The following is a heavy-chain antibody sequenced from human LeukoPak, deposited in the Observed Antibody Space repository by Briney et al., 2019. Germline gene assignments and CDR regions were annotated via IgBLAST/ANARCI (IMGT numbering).Heavy chain of an antibody. CDR2: ISSSGNT. D-gene: IGHD6-13*01. CDR3: VKGRISEDGLDF. V-gene: IGHV3-23*01. J-gene: IGHJ4*02. CDR1: GFTFSRSA. Sequence: GGSLRLSCAASGFTFSRSAMPGVRQTPGRGRDGVSGISSSGNTYYADSVKGRFTISRDNSKNMLYLQMNSMRAEDTAVYYCVKGRISEDGLDFWGQGTLVTLPS.